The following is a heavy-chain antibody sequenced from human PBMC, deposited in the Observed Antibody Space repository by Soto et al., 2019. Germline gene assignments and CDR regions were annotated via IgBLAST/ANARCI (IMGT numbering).Heavy chain of an antibody. J-gene: IGHJ4*02. CDR1: GYTFTSYA. V-gene: IGHV1-3*01. D-gene: IGHD3-10*01. CDR2: INAGNGNT. Sequence: QVQLVQSGAEVKKPGASVKVSCKASGYTFTSYAMHWVRQAPGQRLEWMGWINAGNGNTKYSQKFQGRVTITRDTSASTAYMELSSLRSEDTAVYYCARGYGSGFMVGYWGQGTLVTVSS. CDR3: ARGYGSGFMVGY.